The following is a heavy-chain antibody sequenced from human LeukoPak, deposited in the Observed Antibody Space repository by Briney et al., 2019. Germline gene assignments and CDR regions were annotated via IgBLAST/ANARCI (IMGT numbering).Heavy chain of an antibody. J-gene: IGHJ4*02. CDR2: INPNSGGT. CDR1: GYTFTGYY. V-gene: IGHV1-2*02. Sequence: ASVKVSCKASGYTFTGYYMHWVQQAPGQGLEWMGWINPNSGGTNYAQKFQGRVTMTRDTSISTAYMELSRLRSDDTAVYYCARARIAAAGGGFDYWGQGTLVTVSS. CDR3: ARARIAAAGGGFDY. D-gene: IGHD6-13*01.